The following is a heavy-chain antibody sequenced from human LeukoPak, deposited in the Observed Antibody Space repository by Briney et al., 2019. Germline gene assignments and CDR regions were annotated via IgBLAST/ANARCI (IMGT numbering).Heavy chain of an antibody. CDR1: GFTFSSYA. Sequence: GGSLRLSCAASGFTFSSYAMNWVRQAPRKGMEWVSGISGSGGSTYYADSVKGRFTISRDNSKNTLYLQMNSLRAEDTAVYYCARDLKADYWGQGTLVTVSS. J-gene: IGHJ4*02. V-gene: IGHV3-23*01. CDR2: ISGSGGST. CDR3: ARDLKADY.